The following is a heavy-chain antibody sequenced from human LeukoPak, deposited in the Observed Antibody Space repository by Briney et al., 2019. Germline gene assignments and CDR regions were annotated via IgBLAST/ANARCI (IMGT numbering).Heavy chain of an antibody. CDR1: GLTFSDYY. V-gene: IGHV3-11*01. Sequence: GGSLRLSCAASGLTFSDYYMSWIRQAPGKGLEWVSYISSSGSTIYYADSVKGRFTISRDNAKNSLYLQMNSLRAEDTAVYYCARDGHYYDSSGYQLYYYYYGMDVWGQGTTVTVSS. D-gene: IGHD3-22*01. CDR2: ISSSGSTI. J-gene: IGHJ6*02. CDR3: ARDGHYYDSSGYQLYYYYYGMDV.